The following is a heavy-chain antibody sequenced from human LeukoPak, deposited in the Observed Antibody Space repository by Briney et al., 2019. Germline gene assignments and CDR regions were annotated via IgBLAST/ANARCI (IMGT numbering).Heavy chain of an antibody. CDR2: INPNSGGT. CDR1: GYTFTGYY. CDR3: ARGGYSGSYLADY. Sequence: ASVKVSCKASGYTFTGYYMHWVRQAPGQGLGWMGWINPNSGGTNYAQKFQGRVTMTRDTSISTAYMELSRLRSDDTAVYYCARGGYSGSYLADYWGQGTLVTVSS. J-gene: IGHJ4*02. D-gene: IGHD1-26*01. V-gene: IGHV1-2*02.